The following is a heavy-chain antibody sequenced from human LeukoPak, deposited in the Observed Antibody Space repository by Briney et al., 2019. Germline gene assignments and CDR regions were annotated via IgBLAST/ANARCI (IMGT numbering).Heavy chain of an antibody. CDR3: ASQGRVGSSTLDAKRYRAWFDP. CDR1: GYTLTELS. V-gene: IGHV1-24*01. D-gene: IGHD2-2*01. CDR2: FDPEDGET. J-gene: IGHJ5*02. Sequence: ASVKVSCKVSGYTLTELSMHWVRQAPGKGLEWMGGFDPEDGETIYAQKFQGRVTMTEDTSTDTAYMELSSLRSEDTAVYYCASQGRVGSSTLDAKRYRAWFDPRGQGTLVTVSS.